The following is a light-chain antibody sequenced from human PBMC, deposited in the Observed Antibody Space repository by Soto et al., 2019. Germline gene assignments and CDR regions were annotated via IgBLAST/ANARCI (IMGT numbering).Light chain of an antibody. V-gene: IGKV1-39*01. Sequence: DIQMTQSPSSLSASVGDRATITCRASQSISKYLNWYHQKPGEVPKLLIFVTSSLQSGVPSRFSGSGSGTDFTLTISSLQPEDFGTYYCQQSYSSRLTFGEGTKVEIK. CDR2: VTS. J-gene: IGKJ4*01. CDR1: QSISKY. CDR3: QQSYSSRLT.